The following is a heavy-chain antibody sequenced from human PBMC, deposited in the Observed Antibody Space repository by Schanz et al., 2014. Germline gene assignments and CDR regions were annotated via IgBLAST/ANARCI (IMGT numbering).Heavy chain of an antibody. Sequence: EVQLLESGGGLVQPGGSLRLSCATSGFSFSSYAINWVRQAPGKGLEWVSAISGGGGTTYYTDSVKGRFTISRDNSKSTLYLQMNSLRAEDTAVYYCAKSLESCPGGRCSRGYFDYWGQGTTVTVSS. D-gene: IGHD2-8*02. CDR1: GFSFSSYA. CDR3: AKSLESCPGGRCSRGYFDY. CDR2: ISGGGGTT. V-gene: IGHV3-23*01. J-gene: IGHJ4*03.